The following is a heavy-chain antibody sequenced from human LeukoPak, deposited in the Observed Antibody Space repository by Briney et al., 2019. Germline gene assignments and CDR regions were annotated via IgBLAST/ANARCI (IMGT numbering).Heavy chain of an antibody. Sequence: SETLSLTCAVSGYSISSGYYWGWIRQPPGKGLEWIGSIYHSGSTYYNPSLKSRVTISVDTSKNQFSLKLSSVTAADTAGYYCARLWRSSTSCRDWGQGTLVTVSS. CDR2: IYHSGST. CDR1: GYSISSGYY. CDR3: ARLWRSSTSCRD. V-gene: IGHV4-38-2*01. D-gene: IGHD2-2*01. J-gene: IGHJ4*02.